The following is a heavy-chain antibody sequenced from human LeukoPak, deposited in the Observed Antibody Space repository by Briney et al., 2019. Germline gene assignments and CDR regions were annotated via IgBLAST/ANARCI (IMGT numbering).Heavy chain of an antibody. CDR1: GGTFSSYA. D-gene: IGHD1-26*01. J-gene: IGHJ5*02. Sequence: SVKVSCKASGGTFSSYAISWVRQAPGQGLEWMGGIIPIFGTANYAQKFQGRVTITTDESTSTAYMELSSLRSEDTAVYYCATGLVGATTSIWFDPWGQGTLVTVSS. CDR3: ATGLVGATTSIWFDP. V-gene: IGHV1-69*05. CDR2: IIPIFGTA.